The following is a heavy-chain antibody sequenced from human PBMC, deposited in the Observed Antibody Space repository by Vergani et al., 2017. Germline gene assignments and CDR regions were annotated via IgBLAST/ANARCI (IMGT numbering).Heavy chain of an antibody. CDR3: ARAPVVPAAISYYMDV. D-gene: IGHD2-2*01. V-gene: IGHV4-31*03. CDR2: IYYSGST. J-gene: IGHJ6*03. Sequence: QVQLQESGPGLVKPSQTLSLTCTVSGSSISSGGYYWSWIRQHPGKGLEWIGYIYYSGSTYYNPSLKSRVTISVDTSKNQFSLKLSSVTAADTAVYYCARAPVVPAAISYYMDVWGKGTTVTVSS. CDR1: GSSISSGGYY.